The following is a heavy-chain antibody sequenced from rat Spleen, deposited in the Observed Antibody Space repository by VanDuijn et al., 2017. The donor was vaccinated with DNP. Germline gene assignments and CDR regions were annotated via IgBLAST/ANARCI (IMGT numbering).Heavy chain of an antibody. CDR2: IFYSGST. D-gene: IGHD1-1*01. V-gene: IGHV3-1*01. CDR3: ARAETVGGDYFDY. CDR1: FYSITSSY. J-gene: IGHJ2*01. Sequence: EVQLQESGPGLVKPSQSLSLTCSVTFYSITSSYRWNWIRKFPGNKLEWIGHIFYSGSTSYNPSLKSRISITRDTSKNQVFLQLNSVTTEDSATYYCARAETVGGDYFDYWGQGVMVTVSS.